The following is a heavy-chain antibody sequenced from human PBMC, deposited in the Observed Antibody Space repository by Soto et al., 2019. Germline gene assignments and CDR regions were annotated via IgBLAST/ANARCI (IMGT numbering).Heavy chain of an antibody. CDR2: IYYSESS. V-gene: IGHV4-31*02. D-gene: IGHD6-19*01. Sequence: QQPGKGLEWSGYIYYSESSYANASLKSRATLSVDTSNNQFSLKLSSVTAADTAVYYFSRVTSGSAKYLYGFDIWLKSTMVT. CDR3: SRVTSGSAKYLYGFDI. J-gene: IGHJ3*02.